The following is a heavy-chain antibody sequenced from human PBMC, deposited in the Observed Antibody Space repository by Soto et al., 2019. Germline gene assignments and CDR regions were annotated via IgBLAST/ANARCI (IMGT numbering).Heavy chain of an antibody. J-gene: IGHJ6*02. Sequence: ASVKVSCKASGYTFTSYYMHWVRQAPGQRLEWMGIINPSGGSTSYAQKFQGRVTMTRDTSTSTVYMELSSLRSEDTAVYYCARGGLYGSGSYYYYYYYGMDVWGQGTTVTVSS. CDR2: INPSGGST. D-gene: IGHD3-10*01. V-gene: IGHV1-46*01. CDR1: GYTFTSYY. CDR3: ARGGLYGSGSYYYYYYYGMDV.